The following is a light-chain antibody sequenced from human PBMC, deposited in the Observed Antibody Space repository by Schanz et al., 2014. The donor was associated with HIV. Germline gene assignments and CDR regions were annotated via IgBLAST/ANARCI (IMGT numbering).Light chain of an antibody. J-gene: IGKJ2*01. CDR2: SAS. CDR1: QSIRKS. Sequence: DIQMTQSPSPLSASVGDRVTISCRASQSIRKSVSWYQQRQGRAPKLLVSSASTLESGVSSRFSGSGSGTEFTLTISSLQPDDFATYYCQQAYTFGQGTKLEIK. V-gene: IGKV1-5*01. CDR3: QQAYT.